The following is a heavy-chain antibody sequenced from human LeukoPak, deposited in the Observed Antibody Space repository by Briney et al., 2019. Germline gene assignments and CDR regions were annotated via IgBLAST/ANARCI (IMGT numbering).Heavy chain of an antibody. CDR2: ISGSGGST. V-gene: IGHV3-23*01. CDR3: AKMMRVYDSSGYYPPLVY. J-gene: IGHJ4*02. CDR1: GFTFSSYG. Sequence: GGSLRLSCAASGFTFSSYGMSWVRQAPGKGLEWVSAISGSGGSTYYADSVKGRSTISRDNSKNTLYLQMNSLRAEDTAVYYCAKMMRVYDSSGYYPPLVYWGQGTLVTVSS. D-gene: IGHD3-22*01.